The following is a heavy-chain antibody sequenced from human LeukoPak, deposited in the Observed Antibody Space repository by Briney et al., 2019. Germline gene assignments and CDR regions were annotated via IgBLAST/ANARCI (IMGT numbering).Heavy chain of an antibody. CDR3: ARDIRSKANFDY. CDR1: GGSISSYY. J-gene: IGHJ4*02. V-gene: IGHV4-39*07. CDR2: IYYSGST. Sequence: KPSETLSLTCTVSGGSISSYYWSWIRQPPGKGLEWIGSIYYSGSTYYNPSLKSRVTISVDTSKNKFSLKLSSVTAADTAVYYCARDIRSKANFDYWGKGTLVTVSS.